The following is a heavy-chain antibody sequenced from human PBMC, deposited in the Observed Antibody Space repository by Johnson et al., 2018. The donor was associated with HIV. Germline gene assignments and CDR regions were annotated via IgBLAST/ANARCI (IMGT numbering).Heavy chain of an antibody. D-gene: IGHD1-26*01. CDR1: GFTFDDYA. CDR3: AKDLTWEMQDAFDI. V-gene: IGHV3-9*01. Sequence: VQLVESGGGLVQPGRSLRLSCAASGFTFDDYAMHWVRQVSGKGLEWVSGISWISDTIAYADSVKGRFTISRDNAKNSLYLQMNSLRPEDTALYYCAKDLTWEMQDAFDIWGQGTMVTVSS. J-gene: IGHJ3*02. CDR2: ISWISDTI.